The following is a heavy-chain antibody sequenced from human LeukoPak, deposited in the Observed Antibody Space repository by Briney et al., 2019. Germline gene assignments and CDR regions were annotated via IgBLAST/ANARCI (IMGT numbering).Heavy chain of an antibody. CDR3: ARDQILYDRAFDI. CDR2: IYSGGST. V-gene: IGHV3-53*01. Sequence: GGSLRLSCAASGFTVSSNYMSWVRQAPGKGLEWVSVIYSGGSTYYADSVKGRFTISRDNSKNTLYLQMNSLRAEDTAVYYCARDQILYDRAFDIWGQGTMVTVS. D-gene: IGHD3-22*01. CDR1: GFTVSSNY. J-gene: IGHJ3*02.